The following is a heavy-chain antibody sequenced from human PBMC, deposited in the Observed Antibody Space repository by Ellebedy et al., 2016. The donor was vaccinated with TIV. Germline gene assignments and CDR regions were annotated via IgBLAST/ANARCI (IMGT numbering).Heavy chain of an antibody. CDR1: GFTFSSYA. CDR2: ISGRGGST. CDR3: AKDFIYGDYADF. D-gene: IGHD4-17*01. J-gene: IGHJ4*02. V-gene: IGHV3-23*01. Sequence: GESLKISCAASGFTFSSYAMSWVRQAPGKGLEWVSTISGRGGSTYYAGSVKGRFTFSRDTSKNTLYLRVNSLRAEDTAVYYCAKDFIYGDYADFWGQGTLVTVSS.